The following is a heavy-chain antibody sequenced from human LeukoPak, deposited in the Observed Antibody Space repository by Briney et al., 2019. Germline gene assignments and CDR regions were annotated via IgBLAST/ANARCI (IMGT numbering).Heavy chain of an antibody. J-gene: IGHJ4*02. V-gene: IGHV1-46*03. CDR1: GYDFTTNY. CDR3: AKGYCTGASCSVLYS. Sequence: ASVKVSCKASGYDFTTNYIHWVRQAPGQGLEWMGTINPSVGSTTYGQRFQGRVTMTRDTSTTTVYMDLSSLTSEDTAIYYCAKGYCTGASCSVLYSWGQGTLVTVSS. CDR2: INPSVGST. D-gene: IGHD2-15*01.